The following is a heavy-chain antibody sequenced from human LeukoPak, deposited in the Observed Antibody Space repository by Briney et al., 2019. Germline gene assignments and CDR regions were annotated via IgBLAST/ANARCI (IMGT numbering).Heavy chain of an antibody. Sequence: PGGSLGLSCAASGFTFSSYAMSWVRQAPGKGLEWVSAISGSGGSTYYADSVKGRFTISRDNSKNTLYLQMNSLRAEDTAVYYCAKIRGRYQLLFGFDYWGQGTLVTVSS. CDR3: AKIRGRYQLLFGFDY. CDR1: GFTFSSYA. V-gene: IGHV3-23*01. D-gene: IGHD2-2*01. J-gene: IGHJ4*02. CDR2: ISGSGGST.